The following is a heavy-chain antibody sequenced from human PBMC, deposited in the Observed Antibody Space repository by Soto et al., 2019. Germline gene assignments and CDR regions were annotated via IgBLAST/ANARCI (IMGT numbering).Heavy chain of an antibody. CDR1: GGTFSSYT. CDR3: ARGSPGGNFYDGMDV. D-gene: IGHD1-1*01. Sequence: QVQVVQSGAEVKKPGSSVKVSCKASGGTFSSYTISWVRQAPGQGLEWMGRIIPIIGIANYAQKFQGRVTISADRSTSTAYMELSSLRSDDTAVYYCARGSPGGNFYDGMDVWGQGTTVTVSS. V-gene: IGHV1-69*02. CDR2: IIPIIGIA. J-gene: IGHJ6*02.